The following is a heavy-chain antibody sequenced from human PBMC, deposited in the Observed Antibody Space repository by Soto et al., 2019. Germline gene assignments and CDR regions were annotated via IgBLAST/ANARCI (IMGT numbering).Heavy chain of an antibody. D-gene: IGHD6-19*01. V-gene: IGHV4-4*07. J-gene: IGHJ5*02. CDR1: GASISGYY. Sequence: SEALSLTCTVSGASISGYYWSWIRQPAGKGLEYIGRVYSSGSTNYSPSLNGRVTMSVDTSQNQFSLKLTSVTAADTAVYYCARVQHSSGSYRWFDPWGQGTLVTVSS. CDR3: ARVQHSSGSYRWFDP. CDR2: VYSSGST.